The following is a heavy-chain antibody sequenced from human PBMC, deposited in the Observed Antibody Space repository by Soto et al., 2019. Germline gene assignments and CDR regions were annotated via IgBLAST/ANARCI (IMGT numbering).Heavy chain of an antibody. V-gene: IGHV4-39*01. J-gene: IGHJ6*02. D-gene: IGHD7-27*01. Sequence: PSETLSLTCTVSGASINRGSFHWVWIRQPPGKGLEWIGSIYHSGSTYYNSSLKSRVTISLDTSKNQFSLKLNSVTAADTAVHFCARRSWGSGGMGVWGRGTTVTVSS. CDR1: GASINRGSFH. CDR3: ARRSWGSGGMGV. CDR2: IYHSGST.